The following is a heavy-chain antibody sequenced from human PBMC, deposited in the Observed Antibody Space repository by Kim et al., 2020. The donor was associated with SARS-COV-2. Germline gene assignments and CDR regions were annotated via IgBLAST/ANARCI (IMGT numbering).Heavy chain of an antibody. Sequence: LKSRVTISVDTSKNQFSLKLSSVTAADTAVYYCARGRLQIISGSYCHVDYWGQGTLVTVSS. D-gene: IGHD3-10*01. J-gene: IGHJ4*02. CDR3: ARGRLQIISGSYCHVDY. V-gene: IGHV4-34*01.